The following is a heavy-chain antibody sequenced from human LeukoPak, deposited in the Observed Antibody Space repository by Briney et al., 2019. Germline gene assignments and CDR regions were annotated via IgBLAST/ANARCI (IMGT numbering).Heavy chain of an antibody. CDR3: ARYSGSYYFDY. V-gene: IGHV4-59*01. CDR2: IYYSGST. Sequence: PSETLSLTCTVSGGSNSSYYWSWIRQPPGKGLEWIGYIYYSGSTNYNPSLKSRVTISVDTSKNQFSLKLSSVTAADTAVYYCARYSGSYYFDYWGQGTLVTVSS. D-gene: IGHD1-26*01. J-gene: IGHJ4*02. CDR1: GGSNSSYY.